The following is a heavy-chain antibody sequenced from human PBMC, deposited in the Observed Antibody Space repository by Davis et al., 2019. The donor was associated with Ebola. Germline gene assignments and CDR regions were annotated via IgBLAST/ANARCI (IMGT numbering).Heavy chain of an antibody. J-gene: IGHJ4*02. CDR3: AGGDFWSGQFDY. V-gene: IGHV3-23*01. CDR2: ISGSGGGT. Sequence: GGSLRLSCAASGFTFSRYAMSWVRQAPGKGLDWVSIISGSGGGTYYADSVKGRFTISRDNSKNTVYLQMNSLRAEDTAVYYCAGGDFWSGQFDYWGQGTLVTVSS. D-gene: IGHD3-3*01. CDR1: GFTFSRYA.